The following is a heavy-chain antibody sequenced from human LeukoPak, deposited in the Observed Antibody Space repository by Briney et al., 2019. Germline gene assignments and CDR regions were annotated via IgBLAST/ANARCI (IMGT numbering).Heavy chain of an antibody. D-gene: IGHD4-23*01. Sequence: GGSLRLSCAASGFIFSEYWMSWVRQAPGKGPEWVANMKEDGGEINYVDPVKGRFTISRDNAKNSLYQQMNRLRAEDTAVYYCVRDRGYSTFDYWGQGTLATVSS. V-gene: IGHV3-7*01. J-gene: IGHJ4*02. CDR3: VRDRGYSTFDY. CDR1: GFIFSEYW. CDR2: MKEDGGEI.